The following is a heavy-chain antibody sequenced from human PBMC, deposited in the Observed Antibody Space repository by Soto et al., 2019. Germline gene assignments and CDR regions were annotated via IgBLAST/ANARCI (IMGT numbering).Heavy chain of an antibody. CDR1: GYSFTGNS. J-gene: IGHJ4*02. CDR2: NNPNNGGT. CDR3: AMPRGGVVY. V-gene: IGHV1-2*02. Sequence: QVHLVQSGAEVKKPGAAVKVSCKASGYSFTGNSMHWVRQAPGQGLEWMGWNNPNNGGTNYAQKFQGRVTMTRDTSISTAYMDLSRLRSDDTAVYYCAMPRGGVVYWGQGTLVTVSS. D-gene: IGHD3-10*01.